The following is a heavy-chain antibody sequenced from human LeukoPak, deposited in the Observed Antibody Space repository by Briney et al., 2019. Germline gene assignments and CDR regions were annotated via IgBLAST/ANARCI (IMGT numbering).Heavy chain of an antibody. CDR1: GASISSSYY. CDR2: IHYGANT. J-gene: IGHJ4*02. CDR3: ASRVPSSSSAF. V-gene: IGHV4-39*01. Sequence: PSETLSLTCTVSGASISSSYYWGWIRRPPGKGLEWIGNIHYGANTYYTPSLKSRVTISVDTSKNQFSLKLSSVTAADTAIYYCASRVPSSSSAFWGQGTLVTVSS. D-gene: IGHD6-6*01.